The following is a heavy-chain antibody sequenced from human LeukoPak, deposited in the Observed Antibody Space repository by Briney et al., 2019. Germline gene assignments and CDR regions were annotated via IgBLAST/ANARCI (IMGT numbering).Heavy chain of an antibody. D-gene: IGHD3-22*01. CDR3: ARTVWGYYSNFDY. CDR2: IYYSGST. CDR1: GGSISSYY. V-gene: IGHV4-59*01. J-gene: IGHJ4*02. Sequence: PSETLSLTCTVSGGSISSYYWSWIRQPPGKGLEWIGYIYYSGSTNYNPSLKSRVTISVDTSKNQFSLKLSSVTAADTAVYYCARTVWGYYSNFDYWGQGTLVTVSS.